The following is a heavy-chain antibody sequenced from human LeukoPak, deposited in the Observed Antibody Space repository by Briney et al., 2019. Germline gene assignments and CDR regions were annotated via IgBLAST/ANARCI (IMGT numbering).Heavy chain of an antibody. D-gene: IGHD3-10*01. Sequence: GASVKGSCKASGYTFTSYAIHWGRQGPGQRLEWMGWINAGNGNTKYSQKFQGRVTITRDTSASTAYMELSSLRSEDTAVYYCARDFMVRGVKPNWFDPWGQGTLVTVSS. CDR1: GYTFTSYA. CDR2: INAGNGNT. J-gene: IGHJ5*02. V-gene: IGHV1-3*01. CDR3: ARDFMVRGVKPNWFDP.